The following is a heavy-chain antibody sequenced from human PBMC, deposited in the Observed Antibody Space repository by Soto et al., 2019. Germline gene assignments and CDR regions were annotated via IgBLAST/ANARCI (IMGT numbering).Heavy chain of an antibody. CDR3: ARGRGGSSGWCEGSFCDY. Sequence: SVKVSCKASGGTFSSYAISWVRQAPGQGLEWMGGIIPIFGTANYAQKFQGRVTITADESTSTAYMELSSLRSEDTAVYYCARGRGGSSGWCEGSFCDYWGQGTLVTVSS. CDR1: GGTFSSYA. D-gene: IGHD6-19*01. J-gene: IGHJ4*02. V-gene: IGHV1-69*13. CDR2: IIPIFGTA.